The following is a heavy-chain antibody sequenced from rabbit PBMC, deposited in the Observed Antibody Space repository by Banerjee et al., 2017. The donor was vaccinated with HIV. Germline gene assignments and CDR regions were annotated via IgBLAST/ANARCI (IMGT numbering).Heavy chain of an antibody. CDR1: GFSFSTYY. J-gene: IGHJ4*01. V-gene: IGHV1S40*01. CDR3: ARDSPGIGAFQFNL. D-gene: IGHD3-1*01. Sequence: QSLEESGGDLVKPGASLTLTCTASGFSFSTYYMCWVRQAPGKGLEWIGCIYTGSSGTTYYASWAKGRFTISKTSSTTVTLQMTSLTAADTATYFCARDSPGIGAFQFNLWGQGTLVTVS. CDR2: IYTGSSGTT.